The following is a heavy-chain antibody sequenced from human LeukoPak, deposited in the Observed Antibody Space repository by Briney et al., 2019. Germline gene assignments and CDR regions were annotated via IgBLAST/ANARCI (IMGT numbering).Heavy chain of an antibody. CDR1: GFTFSSYW. CDR2: IKQDGSEK. Sequence: SGGSLRLSCAASGFTFSSYWMSWARQAPGKGLEWVANIKQDGSEKYYVDSVKGRFTISRDNAKNSLYLQMNSLRAEDTAVYYCARDSSSWYENWFDPWGQGTLVTVSS. V-gene: IGHV3-7*01. CDR3: ARDSSSWYENWFDP. D-gene: IGHD6-13*01. J-gene: IGHJ5*02.